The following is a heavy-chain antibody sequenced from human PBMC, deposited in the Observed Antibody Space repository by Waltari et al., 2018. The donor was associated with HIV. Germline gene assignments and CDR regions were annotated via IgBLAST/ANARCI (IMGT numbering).Heavy chain of an antibody. V-gene: IGHV3-33*01. Sequence: QVQLVESGGGVVQPGRSLRLSCAASGFTFSSYGMHWVRQGPGKGLEWVAVIWYDGSNKYYADSVKGRFTISRDNSKNTLYLQMNSLRPEDTAVYYCASPAQAEGYWGQGTLVTVSS. CDR3: ASPAQAEGY. CDR2: IWYDGSNK. CDR1: GFTFSSYG. J-gene: IGHJ4*02. D-gene: IGHD2-15*01.